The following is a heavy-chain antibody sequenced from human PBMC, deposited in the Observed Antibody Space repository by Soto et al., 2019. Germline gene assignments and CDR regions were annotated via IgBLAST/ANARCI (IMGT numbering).Heavy chain of an antibody. CDR3: SRPARW. V-gene: IGHV3-48*03. J-gene: IGHJ3*01. CDR2: IHPSGQPI. D-gene: IGHD2-2*01. Sequence: EVQLVESGGGLIQPGGSLRLSCAASGFTFSSSEMYWVRQAPGKGLEWVSYIHPSGQPIFYADSVKGRFTISRDNAKNSMYLQMSSLGAEESAFYYCSRPARWWGQGTMVTVSS. CDR1: GFTFSSSE.